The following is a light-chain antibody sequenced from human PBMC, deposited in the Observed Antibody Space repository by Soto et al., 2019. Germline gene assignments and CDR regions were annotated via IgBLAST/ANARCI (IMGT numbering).Light chain of an antibody. V-gene: IGLV2-14*01. J-gene: IGLJ1*01. CDR3: SSYTSSSTLV. CDR2: DVS. Sequence: QSALTQPASVSGSPGQSITISCTGTSSDVGGYNYVSWYQQNPGKAPKLMIYDVSNRPSGVSNRFSGSKSGNTAPLTISGLQAEDEADYYCSSYTSSSTLVFGTGTKLTVL. CDR1: SSDVGGYNY.